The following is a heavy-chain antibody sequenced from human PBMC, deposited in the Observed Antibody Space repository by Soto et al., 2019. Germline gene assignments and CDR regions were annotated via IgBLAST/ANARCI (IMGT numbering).Heavy chain of an antibody. J-gene: IGHJ4*02. CDR2: ISDSGGST. Sequence: EVQLLESGGGLVQPGGSLRLSCAASGFTFSSYAMSWVRQAPGKGLEWVSGISDSGGSTYYADSVKGRFTISRDNSKNTLYLQMNSLRAEDTAVYYCAKGTYYYGSAPYYLDYCGQGTLVTVSS. CDR3: AKGTYYYGSAPYYLDY. CDR1: GFTFSSYA. D-gene: IGHD3-10*01. V-gene: IGHV3-23*01.